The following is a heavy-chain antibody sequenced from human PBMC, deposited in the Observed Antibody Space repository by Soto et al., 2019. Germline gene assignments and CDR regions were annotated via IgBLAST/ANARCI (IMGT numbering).Heavy chain of an antibody. Sequence: ASVKVSCKASGYTFTSYDINWVRQAAGQGLEWMGWMNPNSGNTGYAQKFQGRVTMTRNTSISTAYMELSSLRSEDTAVYYCARKDSSSWFNWFDPWGQGTLVTVSS. J-gene: IGHJ5*02. CDR3: ARKDSSSWFNWFDP. CDR2: MNPNSGNT. CDR1: GYTFTSYD. V-gene: IGHV1-8*01. D-gene: IGHD6-13*01.